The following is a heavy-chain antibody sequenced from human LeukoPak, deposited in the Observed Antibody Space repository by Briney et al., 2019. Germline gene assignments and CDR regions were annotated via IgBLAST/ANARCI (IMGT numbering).Heavy chain of an antibody. J-gene: IGHJ3*02. CDR1: GGSISSSSYY. CDR3: ARAEWELRSDAFDI. Sequence: SETLSLTCTVSGGSISSSSYYWGWIRQPPGKGLEWIGSIYYSGSTYYNPSLKSRVTISVDTSKNQFSLKLSSVTAADTAVYYCARAEWELRSDAFDIWGQGTMVTVSS. CDR2: IYYSGST. V-gene: IGHV4-39*07. D-gene: IGHD1-26*01.